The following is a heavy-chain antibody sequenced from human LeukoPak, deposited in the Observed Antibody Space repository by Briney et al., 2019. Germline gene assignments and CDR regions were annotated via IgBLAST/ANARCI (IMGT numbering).Heavy chain of an antibody. CDR2: ISGSGSSI. D-gene: IGHD2-21*01. CDR3: ARGGESYSGYNFDY. J-gene: IGHJ4*02. Sequence: GGSLRLSCAASGFTFSSYAMNWVRQAAGKGLEWVSGISGSGSSIHYADSVRGRFTISRDNSKNMVYLQMNSLRGDDTATYHCARGGESYSGYNFDYWGQGTLVTVSS. V-gene: IGHV3-23*01. CDR1: GFTFSSYA.